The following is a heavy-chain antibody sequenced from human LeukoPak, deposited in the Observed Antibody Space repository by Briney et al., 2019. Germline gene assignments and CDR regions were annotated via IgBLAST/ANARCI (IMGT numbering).Heavy chain of an antibody. D-gene: IGHD4-11*01. CDR2: INHSGST. J-gene: IGHJ6*02. V-gene: IGHV4-34*01. CDR3: ARGADYIGYYYYGMDV. Sequence: SETLSLTCAVYGGSFSGYYWSWIRQPPGKGLEWIGEINHSGSTNYNPSLKSRVTISVDTSKNQFSLKLSSVTAADTAVYYCARGADYIGYYYYGMDVWGQGPAVTVSS. CDR1: GGSFSGYY.